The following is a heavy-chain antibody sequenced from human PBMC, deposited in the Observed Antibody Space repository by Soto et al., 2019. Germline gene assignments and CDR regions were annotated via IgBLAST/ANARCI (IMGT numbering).Heavy chain of an antibody. CDR3: AADFDWLSPSFFDY. Sequence: SVKVSCKASGFTFTSSAVQWVRQARGQRLEWIGWIVVGSGNTNYAQKFQERVTITRDMSTSTAYMELSSLRSEDTAVYYCAADFDWLSPSFFDYWGHGTLVTVSS. V-gene: IGHV1-58*01. CDR2: IVVGSGNT. D-gene: IGHD3-9*01. J-gene: IGHJ4*01. CDR1: GFTFTSSA.